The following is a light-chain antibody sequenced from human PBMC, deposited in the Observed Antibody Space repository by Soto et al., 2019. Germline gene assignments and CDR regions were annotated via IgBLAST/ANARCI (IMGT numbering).Light chain of an antibody. Sequence: QSALTQPASMSGSPGQSITISCTGTSSDVGSYNYVSWYQQHPGKAPKLMIYEVSNRPSGVSNRFSGSKSGSTASLTISGLQAEDEADYYCSSFTTSSSLYVFGSGTKVTVL. CDR2: EVS. J-gene: IGLJ1*01. V-gene: IGLV2-14*01. CDR3: SSFTTSSSLYV. CDR1: SSDVGSYNY.